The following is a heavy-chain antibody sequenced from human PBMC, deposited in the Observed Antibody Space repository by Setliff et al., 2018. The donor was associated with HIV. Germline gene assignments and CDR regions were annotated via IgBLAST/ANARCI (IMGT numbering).Heavy chain of an antibody. Sequence: GGSLRLSCAVSGFTFSGYWMTWVRQAPGKGLEWVASIDPGGSEKWYVDSVKGRFTVSGDNTKNSLYLQMNSLRAEDTAVYYCERGGGYWGQGTMVTVSS. J-gene: IGHJ4*02. V-gene: IGHV3-7*04. CDR2: IDPGGSEK. D-gene: IGHD2-15*01. CDR3: ERGGGY. CDR1: GFTFSGYW.